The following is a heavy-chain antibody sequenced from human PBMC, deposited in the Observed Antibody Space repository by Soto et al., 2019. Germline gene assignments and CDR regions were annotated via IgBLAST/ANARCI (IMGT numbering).Heavy chain of an antibody. CDR2: VHDSGST. CDR3: ARGTRALITSFFAY. J-gene: IGHJ4*02. V-gene: IGHV4-59*01. Sequence: LSLTCSVSGDAISNYYWSWIRQTPGKGLEWIGCVHDSGSTDYNPSLKGRVTMSLHTSKSQFSLNLSSVTAADSATYYCARGTRALITSFFAYWGQGIPVTVSS. CDR1: GDAISNYY. D-gene: IGHD1-20*01.